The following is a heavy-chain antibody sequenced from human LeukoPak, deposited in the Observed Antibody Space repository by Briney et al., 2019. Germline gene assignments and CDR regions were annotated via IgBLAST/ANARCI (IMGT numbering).Heavy chain of an antibody. Sequence: PGGSLRLSCAASGFTFSSYAMSWVRQAPGKGLEWVSAINGGTSYYADSVKGRFTISRDNSRNTLWLQMNSLRAEDTAVYYYARDPGVRGERDDYFDYWGQGTLVTVSS. CDR2: INGGTS. D-gene: IGHD3-10*01. CDR1: GFTFSSYA. J-gene: IGHJ4*02. V-gene: IGHV3-23*01. CDR3: ARDPGVRGERDDYFDY.